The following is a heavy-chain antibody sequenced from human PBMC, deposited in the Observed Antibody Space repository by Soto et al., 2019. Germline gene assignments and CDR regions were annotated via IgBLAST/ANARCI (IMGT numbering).Heavy chain of an antibody. CDR1: GGSISSYY. J-gene: IGHJ3*02. Sequence: SETLSLTCTVSGGSISSYYWTWIRQPPGKGLEWIGYIYYSGSTNYNPSLKSRVTISVDTSKNQFSLKLSSVTAADTAVYYCARSGDIVVVPAATNAFDIWGQGTMVTVSS. CDR2: IYYSGST. CDR3: ARSGDIVVVPAATNAFDI. V-gene: IGHV4-59*01. D-gene: IGHD2-2*01.